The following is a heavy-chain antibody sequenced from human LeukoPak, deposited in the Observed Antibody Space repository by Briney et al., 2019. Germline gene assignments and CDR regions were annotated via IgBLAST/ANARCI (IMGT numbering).Heavy chain of an antibody. V-gene: IGHV3-9*01. CDR3: AKSRGIGVRAFDI. CDR2: ISWNSDRK. D-gene: IGHD3-3*01. CDR1: GFVFEDFA. Sequence: SLRLSCAASGFVFEDFAMNWVRQVPGKGLEWVSDISWNSDRKHYADSVKGRFTISRDNAKKSLYLEMNSLRVEDTAFYYCAKSRGIGVRAFDIWGQGTMVTVSS. J-gene: IGHJ3*02.